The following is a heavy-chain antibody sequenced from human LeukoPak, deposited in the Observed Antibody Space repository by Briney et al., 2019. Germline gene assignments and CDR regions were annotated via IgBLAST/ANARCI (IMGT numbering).Heavy chain of an antibody. V-gene: IGHV4-59*08. Sequence: SETLSLTCSVSGGSVDTFYWTWIRRPPGKGLDWLGHVYYTGSTNYNSSLQDRISISIDMSKNQFSLTLTSVTAADTAFYYCARHVGDYFDSWGQGTLVTVSS. D-gene: IGHD1-26*01. CDR3: ARHVGDYFDS. CDR2: VYYTGST. J-gene: IGHJ4*02. CDR1: GGSVDTFY.